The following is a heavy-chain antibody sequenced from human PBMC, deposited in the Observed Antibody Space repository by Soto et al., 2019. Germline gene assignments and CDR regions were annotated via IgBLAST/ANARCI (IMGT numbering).Heavy chain of an antibody. CDR1: GFTFSSYA. Sequence: GGSLRLSCSASGFTFSSYAMHWVRQAPGKGLEYVSGVRGNGDPPFYADSVKGRFTISRDNSKNTLYLQMSGLSADDTAVYYCVKSRGGNNFDFFDWGQGALVTVSS. V-gene: IGHV3-64D*06. J-gene: IGHJ4*02. CDR2: VRGNGDPP. D-gene: IGHD5-12*01. CDR3: VKSRGGNNFDFFD.